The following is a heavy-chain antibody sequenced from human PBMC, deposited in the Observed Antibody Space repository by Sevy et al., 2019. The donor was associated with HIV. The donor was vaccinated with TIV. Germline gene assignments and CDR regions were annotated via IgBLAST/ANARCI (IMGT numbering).Heavy chain of an antibody. CDR1: DGSFSGYY. J-gene: IGHJ5*02. V-gene: IGHV4-34*01. CDR3: ARSPPVVVVPGAPSWFDP. Sequence: SETLSLTCGVHDGSFSGYYWNWIRQLPGKGLEWIGEINESGITYYNPSLKSRVTISVDTSKTQFSLKLNSVTAADTAVYFCARSPPVVVVPGAPSWFDPWGQRTLVTVSS. D-gene: IGHD2-2*01. CDR2: INESGIT.